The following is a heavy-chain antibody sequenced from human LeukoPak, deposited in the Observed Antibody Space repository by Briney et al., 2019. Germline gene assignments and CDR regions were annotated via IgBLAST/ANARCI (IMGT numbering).Heavy chain of an antibody. J-gene: IGHJ4*02. D-gene: IGHD3-16*01. Sequence: SETLSLTCTVSGGSIRNYYWTWIRQPPGKGLEWIGYISDGGGSNYNPSLKSRVTISVDTSKNQFSLKLSSVTAADTAVYYCARSGGVWYFDYWGQGTLVTVSS. V-gene: IGHV4-59*01. CDR3: ARSGGVWYFDY. CDR2: ISDGGGS. CDR1: GGSIRNYY.